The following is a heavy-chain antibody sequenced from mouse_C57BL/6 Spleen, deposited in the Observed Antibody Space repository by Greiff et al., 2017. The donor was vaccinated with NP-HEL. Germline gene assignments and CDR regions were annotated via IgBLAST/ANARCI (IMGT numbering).Heavy chain of an antibody. J-gene: IGHJ3*01. CDR3: ARSPEGAY. CDR1: GYTFTDYY. CDR2: IYPGSGNT. Sequence: QVQLQQSGAELVRPGASVKLSCKASGYTFTDYYINWVKQRPGQGLEWIARIYPGSGNTYYNEKFKGKATLTAEKSSSTAYMQLSSLTSVDSAVYVCARSPEGAYWGQGTLVTVSA. V-gene: IGHV1-76*01. D-gene: IGHD3-3*01.